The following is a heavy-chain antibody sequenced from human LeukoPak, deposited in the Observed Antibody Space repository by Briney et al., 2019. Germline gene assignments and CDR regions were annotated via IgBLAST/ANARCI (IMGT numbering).Heavy chain of an antibody. CDR2: ISNSRSTI. CDR3: APSRGDDLD. V-gene: IGHV3-48*01. J-gene: IGHJ4*02. Sequence: GGSLRLSCAASRLTFSSYSLNWVRQAPGKGLEWVSYISNSRSTIYHADSVKDRFTISRDKAKNSLYLQMNSMRAEDTAVDYCAPSRGDDLDWGQGTLVTVSS. CDR1: RLTFSSYS. D-gene: IGHD2-21*02.